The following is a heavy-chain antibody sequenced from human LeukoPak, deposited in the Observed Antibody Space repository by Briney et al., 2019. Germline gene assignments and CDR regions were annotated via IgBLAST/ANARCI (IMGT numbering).Heavy chain of an antibody. J-gene: IGHJ4*02. D-gene: IGHD3-22*01. Sequence: PGGSLRLSCAASGFTFGSYSMNWVRQAPGKGLEWVSYISSSSSTIYYADSVKGRFTISRDNAKNSLYLQMNSLRAEDTAVYYCARDLGYYYDSSGYCSGYWGQGTLVTVSS. CDR1: GFTFGSYS. V-gene: IGHV3-48*01. CDR2: ISSSSSTI. CDR3: ARDLGYYYDSSGYCSGY.